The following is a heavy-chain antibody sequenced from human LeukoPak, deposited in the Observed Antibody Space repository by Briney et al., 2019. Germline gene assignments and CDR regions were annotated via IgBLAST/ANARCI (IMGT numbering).Heavy chain of an antibody. V-gene: IGHV1-69*01. J-gene: IGHJ3*02. CDR1: GGTFSSYA. CDR2: IIPIFGTA. D-gene: IGHD7-27*01. CDR3: ARDLDGDDAFDI. Sequence: SVNVSCKASGGTFSSYAISWVRQAPGQGLEWMGGIIPIFGTANYAQKFQGRVTITADESTSTAYMELSSLRSEDTAVYYCARDLDGDDAFDIWGQGTMVTVSS.